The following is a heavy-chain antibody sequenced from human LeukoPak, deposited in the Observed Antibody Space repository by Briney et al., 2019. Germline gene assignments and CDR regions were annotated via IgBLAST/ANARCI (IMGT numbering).Heavy chain of an antibody. CDR3: ARAYYDFWSGPRGWFDP. J-gene: IGHJ5*02. V-gene: IGHV4-31*03. D-gene: IGHD3-3*01. CDR1: GGSISSGGYY. CDR2: IYYSGST. Sequence: KTSETLSLTCTVSGGSISSGGYYWSWIRQHPGKGLEWIGYIYYSGSTYYNPSLKSRVTISVDTSKNQFSLKLSSVTAADTAVYYCARAYYDFWSGPRGWFDPWGQGTLVTVSS.